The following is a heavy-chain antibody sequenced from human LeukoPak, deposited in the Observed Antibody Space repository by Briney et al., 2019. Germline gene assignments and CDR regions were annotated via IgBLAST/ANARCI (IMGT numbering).Heavy chain of an antibody. CDR1: GYTFTSYD. J-gene: IGHJ3*02. CDR3: ASTYYYDSTLGDDAFDI. D-gene: IGHD3-22*01. V-gene: IGHV1-8*01. CDR2: MNPNSGNT. Sequence: ASVKVSCKASGYTFTSYDINWVRQATGRGLEWMGWMNPNSGNTGYAQKFQGRVTMTRNTSISTAYMELSSLRSEDTAVYYCASTYYYDSTLGDDAFDIWGQGTMVTVSS.